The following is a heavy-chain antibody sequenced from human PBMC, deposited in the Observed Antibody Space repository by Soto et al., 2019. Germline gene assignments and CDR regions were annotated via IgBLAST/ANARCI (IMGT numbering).Heavy chain of an antibody. CDR1: GYTFSDYF. Sequence: QAQLVQSGAEVKNPGTSVRVSCKTYGYTFSDYFLHWARQAPGQGLEWMGFVNPKRGGTEYAQKFQVRVTMTRDVSTSTVYMELSWLTSDDTAVYYCARDSGIPGRFWYFDLWGRGTLVTVSS. CDR3: ARDSGIPGRFWYFDL. V-gene: IGHV1-2*02. CDR2: VNPKRGGT. D-gene: IGHD2-21*01. J-gene: IGHJ2*01.